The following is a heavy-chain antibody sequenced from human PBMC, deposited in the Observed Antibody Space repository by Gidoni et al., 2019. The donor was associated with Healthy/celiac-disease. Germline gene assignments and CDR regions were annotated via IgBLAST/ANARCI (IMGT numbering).Heavy chain of an antibody. CDR3: ARYTMGRQWPRDRFDP. D-gene: IGHD6-19*01. J-gene: IGHJ5*02. CDR2: IYYSGST. V-gene: IGHV4-39*01. Sequence: QLQLQESGPGLVKPSETLSLTCTASGGSISSSSYYWGWIRQPPGKGLEWIGSIYYSGSTYYNPSLKSRVTISVDTSKNQFSLKLSSVTAADTAVYYCARYTMGRQWPRDRFDPWGQGTLVTVSS. CDR1: GGSISSSSYY.